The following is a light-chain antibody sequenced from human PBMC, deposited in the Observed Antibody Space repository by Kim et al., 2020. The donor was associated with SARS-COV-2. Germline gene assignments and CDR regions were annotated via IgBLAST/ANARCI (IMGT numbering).Light chain of an antibody. V-gene: IGKV1-5*03. Sequence: DIQMTQSPSTLSASVGDRVTIACRASQNINSWLAWYQQMPGRAPKLLMFKASTLEGGVPARFSGSGPGTEFTLTISSLQPDDFATYYCQQYHGYPYTFGQGTKLEI. J-gene: IGKJ2*01. CDR2: KAS. CDR3: QQYHGYPYT. CDR1: QNINSW.